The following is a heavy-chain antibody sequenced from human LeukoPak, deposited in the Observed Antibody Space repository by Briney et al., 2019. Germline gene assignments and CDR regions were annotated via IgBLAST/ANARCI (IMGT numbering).Heavy chain of an antibody. CDR3: ARIGITMVRGVMNWFDP. V-gene: IGHV1-3*01. CDR2: INAGNGNT. Sequence: GASVKVSCKASGYTFTSYAMHWVRQAPGQRLEWMGWINAGNGNTKYSQKFQGRVTITRDTPASTAYMELSSLRSEDTAVYYCARIGITMVRGVMNWFDPWGQGTLVTVSS. CDR1: GYTFTSYA. D-gene: IGHD3-10*01. J-gene: IGHJ5*02.